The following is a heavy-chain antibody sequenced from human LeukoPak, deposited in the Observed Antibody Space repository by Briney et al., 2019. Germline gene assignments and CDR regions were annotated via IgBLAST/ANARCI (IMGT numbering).Heavy chain of an antibody. V-gene: IGHV1-2*03. CDR1: TYTFTDYY. J-gene: IGHJ6*03. CDR3: ARQGSSWYGEVYYYYMDV. CDR2: VNPNSGDT. D-gene: IGHD6-13*01. Sequence: LGASVKVSCTTSTYTFTDYYMHWVRQAPGQGLEWMGWVNPNSGDTNFAQKFQGRVTMTRDTSISTAYMELSRLRSDDTAVYYCARQGSSWYGEVYYYYMDVWGKGTTVTISS.